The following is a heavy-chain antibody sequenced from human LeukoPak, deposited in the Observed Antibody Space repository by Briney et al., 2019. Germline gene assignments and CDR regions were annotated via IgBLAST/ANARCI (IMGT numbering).Heavy chain of an antibody. V-gene: IGHV4-38-2*02. D-gene: IGHD5-24*01. CDR2: IYRNGNT. Sequence: KPSETLSLTRTVSGYSISSGYYWGWIRPPPGKGLEWIGSIYRNGNTYYNPSLKSRVTMSVDTSNNHFSLKLSSVTATDTAMYYCARRWLNYYFDYWGQGTLVTVSS. CDR3: ARRWLNYYFDY. CDR1: GYSISSGYY. J-gene: IGHJ4*02.